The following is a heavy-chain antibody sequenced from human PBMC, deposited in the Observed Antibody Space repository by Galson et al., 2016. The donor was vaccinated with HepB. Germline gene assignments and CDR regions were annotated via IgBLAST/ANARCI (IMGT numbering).Heavy chain of an antibody. CDR1: GFTFSGYW. J-gene: IGHJ4*02. Sequence: LRLSCAASGFTFSGYWMHWVRQVPGKGLVMVARTNTDGSDTGYADSVKGRFTISRDNAKNTLYLQMNTLRAEDTAVYYCARDYLTYTGSYLYSWGQGTLVTVSS. CDR2: TNTDGSDT. D-gene: IGHD1-26*01. CDR3: ARDYLTYTGSYLYS. V-gene: IGHV3-74*01.